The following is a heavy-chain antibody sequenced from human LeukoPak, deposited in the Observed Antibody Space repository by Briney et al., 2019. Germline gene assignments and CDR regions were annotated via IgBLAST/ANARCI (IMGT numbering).Heavy chain of an antibody. J-gene: IGHJ5*02. D-gene: IGHD3-10*01. CDR2: ISYSGNT. V-gene: IGHV4-59*08. CDR1: GGSISSYY. Sequence: SETLSLTCTVSGGSISSYYWSWIRQPPGKGLEWIGYISYSGNTNYNPSLKSRVTISVDTSKNEFSRKLSSVTAADTAVYYCASFSWGSGSYNQEAIWSWFDPWGQGTLVTVSS. CDR3: ASFSWGSGSYNQEAIWSWFDP.